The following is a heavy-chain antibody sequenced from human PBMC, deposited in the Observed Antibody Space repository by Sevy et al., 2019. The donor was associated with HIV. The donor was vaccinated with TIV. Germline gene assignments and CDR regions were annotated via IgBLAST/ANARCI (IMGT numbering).Heavy chain of an antibody. CDR3: ARFLSTIYYYYSAMDV. CDR2: MNPNSGNT. D-gene: IGHD3-22*01. J-gene: IGHJ6*02. V-gene: IGHV1-8*01. Sequence: ASVKVSCKASGYTFTSYDINWVRQATGQGLEWMGWMNPNSGNTGYAQKFQGRVTMTRNTSISTAYMELSSLRSEDTAVYYCARFLSTIYYYYSAMDVWGQGTTVTVSS. CDR1: GYTFTSYD.